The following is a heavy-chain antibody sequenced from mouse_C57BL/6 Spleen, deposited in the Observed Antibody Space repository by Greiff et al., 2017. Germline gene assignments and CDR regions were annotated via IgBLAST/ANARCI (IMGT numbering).Heavy chain of an antibody. V-gene: IGHV5-4*01. J-gene: IGHJ2*01. D-gene: IGHD1-1*01. Sequence: EVKLVESGGGLVKPGGSLKLSCAASGFTFSSYAMSWVRQTPEKRLEWVATISDGGSYTYYPDNVKGRFTISRDNAKNNLYLQMSHLKSEDTAMYYCAREGSSSFDYWGQGTTLTVSS. CDR3: AREGSSSFDY. CDR2: ISDGGSYT. CDR1: GFTFSSYA.